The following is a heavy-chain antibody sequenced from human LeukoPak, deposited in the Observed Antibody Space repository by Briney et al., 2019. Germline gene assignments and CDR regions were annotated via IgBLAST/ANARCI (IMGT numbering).Heavy chain of an antibody. D-gene: IGHD2-15*01. CDR2: ISGSSSYI. CDR3: ARDRLGYCSGGSCSSFDY. J-gene: IGHJ4*02. CDR1: GFTFSTYS. Sequence: GGSLRLSCAASGFTFSTYSMNWVRQAPGKGLEWVSSISGSSSYIYYADSVMGRFTISRDNAKNSLYLQMSSLRAEDTAVYYCARDRLGYCSGGSCSSFDYWGQGTLVTVSS. V-gene: IGHV3-21*01.